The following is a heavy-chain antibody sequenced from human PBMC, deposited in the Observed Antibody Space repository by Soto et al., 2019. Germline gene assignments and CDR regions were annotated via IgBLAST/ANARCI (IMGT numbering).Heavy chain of an antibody. Sequence: ASVKVSCKASGYTFTSYAMHWVRQAPGQRLEWMGWINAGNGNTKYSQKFQDRVTITRETSASTAYMELTSLRSEDTAVYYCAREPLCGGRCYDNYFDPWGQGTLVTVSS. CDR3: AREPLCGGRCYDNYFDP. CDR2: INAGNGNT. CDR1: GYTFTSYA. V-gene: IGHV1-3*01. D-gene: IGHD2-15*01. J-gene: IGHJ5*02.